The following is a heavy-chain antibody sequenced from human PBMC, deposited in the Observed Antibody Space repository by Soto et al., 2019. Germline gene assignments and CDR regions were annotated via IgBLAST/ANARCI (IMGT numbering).Heavy chain of an antibody. CDR3: APGSGWLFDY. CDR1: GFSLSSSHVA. V-gene: IGHV2-5*02. Sequence: QITLKESGPTLVKPTQTLTLTCTFTGFSLSSSHVAVGWIRQPPGKAPECLAFIYWDGNEHYSPSLRSRLTLTQYTSKNQLCLTMADMDPEETATYFCAPGSGWLFDYWGQGTRVTVSS. J-gene: IGHJ4*02. D-gene: IGHD6-19*01. CDR2: IYWDGNE.